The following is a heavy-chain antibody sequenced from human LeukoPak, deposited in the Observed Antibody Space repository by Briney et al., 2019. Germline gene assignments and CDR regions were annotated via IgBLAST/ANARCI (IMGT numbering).Heavy chain of an antibody. CDR3: ARVLRAASWRSYDY. V-gene: IGHV4-59*02. Sequence: SETLSLTCVVSGGSVSGYYWGWIRQPPGRGLEWIGYVYYSGSTNYNPSFKSRITISVDTSRNQFSLQLSSVTAADTAVYYCARVLRAASWRSYDYWGQGSLVTVSS. CDR2: VYYSGST. D-gene: IGHD5-18*01. CDR1: GGSVSGYY. J-gene: IGHJ4*02.